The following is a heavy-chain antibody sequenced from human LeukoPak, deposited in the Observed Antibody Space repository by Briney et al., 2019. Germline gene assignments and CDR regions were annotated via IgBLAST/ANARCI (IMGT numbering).Heavy chain of an antibody. CDR3: ARLKAGY. D-gene: IGHD6-19*01. J-gene: IGHJ4*02. CDR2: ISGTGTSI. CDR1: GFTFSDYY. V-gene: IGHV3-11*01. Sequence: GGSLRLSCAASGFTFSDYYMSWLREAPGKGLEWVAYISGTGTSIYYADSVKGRFTISRDNANDSLYLQMNSLRAEDTAVYYCARLKAGYWGQGTAVTVSS.